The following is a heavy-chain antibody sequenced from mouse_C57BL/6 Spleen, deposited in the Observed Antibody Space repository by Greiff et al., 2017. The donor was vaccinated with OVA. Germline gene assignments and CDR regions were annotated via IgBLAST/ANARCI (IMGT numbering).Heavy chain of an antibody. CDR1: GYTFTSYW. CDR3: TKGYDYDEGAMDY. D-gene: IGHD2-4*01. Sequence: EVQLQQSGTVLARPGASVKMSCKTSGYTFTSYWMHWVKQRPGQGLEWIGAIHPGNGDTSYNQKFKGKAKLTAVTSASTAYMELSSLTNEDSAVYYCTKGYDYDEGAMDYWGQGTSVTVSS. CDR2: IHPGNGDT. V-gene: IGHV1-5*01. J-gene: IGHJ4*01.